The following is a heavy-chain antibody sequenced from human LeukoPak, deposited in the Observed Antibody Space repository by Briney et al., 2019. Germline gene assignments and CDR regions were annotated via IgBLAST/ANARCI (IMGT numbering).Heavy chain of an antibody. CDR1: GFTFSSYA. Sequence: PGGSLRLSCAASGFTFSSYAMHWVRQAPGKGLEWVAVISYDGSNKYYADSVKGRFTISRDNSKNTLYLQMNSLGAEDTAVYYCARDAYYDILTGYYSYWGQGTLVTVSS. CDR2: ISYDGSNK. CDR3: ARDAYYDILTGYYSY. V-gene: IGHV3-30*04. D-gene: IGHD3-9*01. J-gene: IGHJ4*02.